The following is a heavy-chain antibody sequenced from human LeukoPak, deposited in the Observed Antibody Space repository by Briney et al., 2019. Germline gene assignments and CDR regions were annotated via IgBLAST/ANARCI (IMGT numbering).Heavy chain of an antibody. CDR1: GFTFTSYA. Sequence: GGSLRLSCAASGFTFTSYAMYWVRQAPGKGLEWVAVISYDGNNKYYADSVKGRFTISRDDSKNTLSLQMNSLRAEDTAVYYCARGAPERISSSTNYYFDYWGQGTLVTVSS. J-gene: IGHJ4*02. CDR3: ARGAPERISSSTNYYFDY. CDR2: ISYDGNNK. D-gene: IGHD6-6*01. V-gene: IGHV3-30-3*01.